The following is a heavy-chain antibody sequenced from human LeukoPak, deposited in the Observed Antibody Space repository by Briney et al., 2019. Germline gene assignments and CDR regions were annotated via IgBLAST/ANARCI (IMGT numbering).Heavy chain of an antibody. V-gene: IGHV3-74*01. D-gene: IGHD2-21*02. J-gene: IGHJ4*02. Sequence: GGSLRLSCAASGFTFSSYWMHWVRQAPGKGLVWVSRINSDGSRTSYADSVKGRFTISRDNAKNTLYLQMNSLRAEDTAVYYCARIIREVTAIIYFDYWGQGTLVTVSS. CDR3: ARIIREVTAIIYFDY. CDR2: INSDGSRT. CDR1: GFTFSSYW.